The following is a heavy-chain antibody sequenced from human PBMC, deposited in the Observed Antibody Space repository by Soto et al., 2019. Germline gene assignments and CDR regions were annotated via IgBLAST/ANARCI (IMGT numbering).Heavy chain of an antibody. Sequence: QVQLQESGPGLVKPSETLSLTCTVSGGSVSSGSYYWSWIRQPPGKGLEWIGNIYYSGRTTYNPSCKNRVTISVDTSKNQFALNMTSVTAADTAVYYCARDRGRVANSDHWGQGALVTVSS. J-gene: IGHJ4*02. CDR2: IYYSGRT. D-gene: IGHD2-15*01. V-gene: IGHV4-61*01. CDR3: ARDRGRVANSDH. CDR1: GGSVSSGSYY.